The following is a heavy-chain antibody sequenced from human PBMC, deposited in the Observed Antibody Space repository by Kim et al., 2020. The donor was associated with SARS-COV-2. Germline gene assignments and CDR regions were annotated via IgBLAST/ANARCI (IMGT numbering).Heavy chain of an antibody. V-gene: IGHV3-33*05. CDR1: GFTFSSYG. D-gene: IGHD2-15*01. CDR3: ARESVVVANYYYYGMDV. Sequence: GGSLRLSCAASGFTFSSYGMHWVRQAPGKGLEWVAVISYDGSNKYYADSVKGRFTISRDNSKNTLYLQMNSLRAEDTAVYYCARESVVVANYYYYGMDVWGQGTTVTVSS. CDR2: ISYDGSNK. J-gene: IGHJ6*02.